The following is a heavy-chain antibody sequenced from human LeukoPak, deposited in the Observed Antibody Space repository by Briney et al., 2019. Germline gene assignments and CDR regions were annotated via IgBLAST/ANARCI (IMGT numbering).Heavy chain of an antibody. D-gene: IGHD6-6*01. Sequence: SVKVSCKASGGTFSSYAISWVRQAPGQALEWMGGNIPIFGTANYAQKFQGRVTITTDESTSTAYMELSSLRSEDTAVYYCASRAGDEYSSPNWFDPWGQGTLVTVSS. V-gene: IGHV1-69*05. CDR1: GGTFSSYA. J-gene: IGHJ5*02. CDR3: ASRAGDEYSSPNWFDP. CDR2: NIPIFGTA.